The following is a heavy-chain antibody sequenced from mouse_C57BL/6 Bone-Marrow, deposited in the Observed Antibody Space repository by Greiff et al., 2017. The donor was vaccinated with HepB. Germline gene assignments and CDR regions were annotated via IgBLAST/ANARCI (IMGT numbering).Heavy chain of an antibody. V-gene: IGHV5-6*02. Sequence: DVMLVESGGDLVKPGGSLKLSCAASGFTFSSYGMSWVRQTPDKRLEWVATISSGGSYTYYPDSVKGRFTISRDNAKNTLYLQMSSLKSEDTAMYYCARQDWDNYAMDYWGQGTSVTVSS. CDR1: GFTFSSYG. CDR2: ISSGGSYT. CDR3: ARQDWDNYAMDY. D-gene: IGHD4-1*01. J-gene: IGHJ4*01.